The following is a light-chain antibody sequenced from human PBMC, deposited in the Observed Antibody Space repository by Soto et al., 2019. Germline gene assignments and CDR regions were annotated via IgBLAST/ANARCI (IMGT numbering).Light chain of an antibody. CDR1: QSVSNNY. Sequence: EIVLTQSPGTLSLSQGERATLSCRASQSVSNNYLAWYQQKPGQAPRLLIYGASSRATGIPDRFSGSGSGTDFTLTISRLGPEDFAVYYCQQYGSSPITFGQGTRLEI. CDR2: GAS. CDR3: QQYGSSPIT. J-gene: IGKJ5*01. V-gene: IGKV3-20*01.